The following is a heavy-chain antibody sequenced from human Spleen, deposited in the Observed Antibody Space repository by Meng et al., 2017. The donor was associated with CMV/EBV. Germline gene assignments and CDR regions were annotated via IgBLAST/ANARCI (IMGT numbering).Heavy chain of an antibody. CDR2: IWHDGSNK. CDR3: ARSLTDTVILPIFDP. J-gene: IGHJ5*02. V-gene: IGHV3-30*02. Sequence: GESLKISCAASGFTFSSYGIHWVRQAPGKGLEWVTFIWHDGSNKYYADSVRGRLTISRDNSKNTLYLEMNNLRTEDTAVYFCARSLTDTVILPIFDPWGQGTRVTVSS. CDR1: GFTFSSYG. D-gene: IGHD3-16*02.